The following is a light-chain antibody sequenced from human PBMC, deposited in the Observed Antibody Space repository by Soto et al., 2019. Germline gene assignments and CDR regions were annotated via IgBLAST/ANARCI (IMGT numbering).Light chain of an antibody. CDR1: QSMSNY. J-gene: IGKJ2*01. CDR2: AAS. CDR3: QQTFNTPQYT. V-gene: IGKV1-39*01. Sequence: DIQMTQSPSSLSASVGDRVTITCRASQSMSNYLNWYQHKPGKAPKLLIYAASSLPSGVPSRFSGSGSGTDFTLTISRLQPEDFATYYCQQTFNTPQYTFGQGTKLEIK.